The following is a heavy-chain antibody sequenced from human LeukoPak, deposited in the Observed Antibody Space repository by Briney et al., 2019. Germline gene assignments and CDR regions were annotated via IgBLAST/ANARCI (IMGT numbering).Heavy chain of an antibody. Sequence: GGSLRLSCAASGFTFDDYAMHWVRQAPGKGLEWVSGISWNSGSIGYADSVKGRFTISRDNAKNSLYLQMNSLRAEDTALYYCAKGVRSGWFLFDYWGQGTLVTVSS. CDR3: AKGVRSGWFLFDY. CDR1: GFTFDDYA. D-gene: IGHD6-19*01. CDR2: ISWNSGSI. J-gene: IGHJ4*02. V-gene: IGHV3-9*01.